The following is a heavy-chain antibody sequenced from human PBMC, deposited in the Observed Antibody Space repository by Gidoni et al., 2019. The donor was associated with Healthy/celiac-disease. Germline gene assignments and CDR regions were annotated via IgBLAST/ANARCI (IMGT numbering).Heavy chain of an antibody. V-gene: IGHV1-2*04. Sequence: QVQLVQSGAEVKKPGASVKVSYKASGYTFTGYCMHWVRPAPGPGLEWMGWINPTSGGTNYAQKFQGWVTMTRDTSISTAYMELSRLRSDDTAVYYCARALRYSRGFHYYYYCMDVWGQGTTVTVSS. J-gene: IGHJ6*02. D-gene: IGHD3-9*01. CDR1: GYTFTGYC. CDR2: INPTSGGT. CDR3: ARALRYSRGFHYYYYCMDV.